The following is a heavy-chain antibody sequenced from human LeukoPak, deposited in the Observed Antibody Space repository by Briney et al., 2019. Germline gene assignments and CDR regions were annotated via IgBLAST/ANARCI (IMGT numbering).Heavy chain of an antibody. CDR3: ARDLAAEDPSY. Sequence: GGSLRLSCAASGFAVSSYYMNWVRQTPGKGLEWVSVIYSGGTTYYADSVKGRFTVSRDNTKNTLYLQMNSLRAEDTAVYYCARDLAAEDPSYWGQGTLVTVSS. CDR2: IYSGGTT. V-gene: IGHV3-66*01. J-gene: IGHJ4*02. D-gene: IGHD2-15*01. CDR1: GFAVSSYY.